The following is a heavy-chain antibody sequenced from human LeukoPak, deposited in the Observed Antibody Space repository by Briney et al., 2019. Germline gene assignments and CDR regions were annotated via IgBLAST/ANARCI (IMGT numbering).Heavy chain of an antibody. CDR1: GFTFDDYA. CDR2: INWNSGSM. Sequence: GGSLRLSCAVSGFTFDDYAMHWVRQAPGKGLEWVSGINWNSGSMGYADSVKGRFTISRDNSKNTLYLQMNSLRAEDTAVYYCASQVGATTYWGQGTLVTVSS. CDR3: ASQVGATTY. D-gene: IGHD1-26*01. J-gene: IGHJ4*02. V-gene: IGHV3-9*01.